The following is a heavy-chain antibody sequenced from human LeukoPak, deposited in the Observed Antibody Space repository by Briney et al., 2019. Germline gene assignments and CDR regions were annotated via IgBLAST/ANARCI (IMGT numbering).Heavy chain of an antibody. CDR2: ISAYHGNT. Sequence: ASVKVSCKASGYTFTSYGISWVRPAPAQGVEWMGWISAYHGNTNYAQKLQGRVTMTTDTSTSTADMELRSLRSDDTAVYYCARQRRVLKRGGSGYYGSGSYSIAYYFDYWGQGNLGTVSS. D-gene: IGHD3-10*01. CDR1: GYTFTSYG. J-gene: IGHJ4*02. CDR3: ARQRRVLKRGGSGYYGSGSYSIAYYFDY. V-gene: IGHV1-18*04.